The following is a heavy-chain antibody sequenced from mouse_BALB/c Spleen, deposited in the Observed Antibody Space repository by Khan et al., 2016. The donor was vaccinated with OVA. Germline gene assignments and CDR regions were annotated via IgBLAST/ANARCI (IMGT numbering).Heavy chain of an antibody. V-gene: IGHV5-6*01. CDR3: ASYLTGSFAY. D-gene: IGHD4-1*01. CDR2: ISSGGDYT. J-gene: IGHJ3*01. Sequence: EVKLVESGGDLVKPGGSLKLSCAASGFTFSSYSMSWVRQTPDKRLEWVASISSGGDYTYYPDIVKGRFTISRDNAKNTLYLQMSSLKSEDTAMYYCASYLTGSFAYWGQGTLVTVSA. CDR1: GFTFSSYS.